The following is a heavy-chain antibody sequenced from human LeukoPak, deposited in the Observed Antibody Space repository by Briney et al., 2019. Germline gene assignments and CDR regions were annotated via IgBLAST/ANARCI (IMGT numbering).Heavy chain of an antibody. CDR2: ISGSGGST. V-gene: IGHV3-23*01. J-gene: IGHJ2*01. CDR3: AKGRSGRSRSWYFDL. D-gene: IGHD6-19*01. CDR1: GFTFSSYA. Sequence: PGGSLRLSCAASGFTFSSYAMSWVRQAPGKGLEWVSAISGSGGSTYYADSVKGRFTISRDNSKNTLYLQMNSLSAEDTAVYYCAKGRSGRSRSWYFDLWGRGTLVTVSS.